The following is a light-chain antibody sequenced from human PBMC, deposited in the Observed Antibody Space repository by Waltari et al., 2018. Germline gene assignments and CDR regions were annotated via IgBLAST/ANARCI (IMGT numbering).Light chain of an antibody. V-gene: IGLV2-14*03. CDR1: SSDSGGYNY. CDR2: DVT. Sequence: SALTQPDSVSGSPGQSITISCSGISSDSGGYNYVSWYQQHPGEAPKVIIYDVTNRPRGFSNRLSGSKSGSSASLTISGLQPEDEADYYCSSFTSSTTGIFGGGTKLTVL. CDR3: SSFTSSTTGI. J-gene: IGLJ2*01.